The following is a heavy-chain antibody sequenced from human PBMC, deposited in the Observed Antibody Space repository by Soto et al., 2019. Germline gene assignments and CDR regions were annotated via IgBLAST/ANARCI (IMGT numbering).Heavy chain of an antibody. J-gene: IGHJ4*02. CDR3: ARDPLGYCSSTRCLLDY. Sequence: GGSLRLSCAASGFTFSSYGMHWVRQAPGKGLEWVAVIWYDGSNKYYADSVKGRFTISRDNSKNTLYLQMNSLRAEDTAVYYCARDPLGYCSSTRCLLDYWGQGTLVIVSS. CDR1: GFTFSSYG. CDR2: IWYDGSNK. V-gene: IGHV3-33*01. D-gene: IGHD2-2*01.